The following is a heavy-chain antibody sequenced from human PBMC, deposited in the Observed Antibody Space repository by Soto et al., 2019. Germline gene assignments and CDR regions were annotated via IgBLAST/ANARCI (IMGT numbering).Heavy chain of an antibody. CDR1: GFTFSSYG. J-gene: IGHJ6*02. V-gene: IGHV3-30*18. Sequence: GGSLRLSCAASGFTFSSYGMHWVRQAPGKGLEWVAVISYDGSNKYYADSVKGRFTISRDNSKNTLYLQMNSLRAEDTAVYYCAKIGCGGGSCYGYYYYGMDVWGQGTTVTVSS. CDR3: AKIGCGGGSCYGYYYYGMDV. D-gene: IGHD2-15*01. CDR2: ISYDGSNK.